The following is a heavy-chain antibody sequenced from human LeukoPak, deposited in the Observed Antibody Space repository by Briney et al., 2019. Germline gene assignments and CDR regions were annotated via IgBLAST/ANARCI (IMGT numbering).Heavy chain of an antibody. J-gene: IGHJ5*02. CDR3: ARSPPPHLFDWFLPDDYPTNWFDP. V-gene: IGHV1-69*05. CDR2: IIPIFGTA. D-gene: IGHD3-9*01. Sequence: ASVKVSCKASGGTFSSYAISWVRQAPGQELEWMGGIIPIFGTANYAQKFQGRVTMTTDTSTSTAYMELSRLRSDDTAVYYCARSPPPHLFDWFLPDDYPTNWFDPWGQGTLVTVSS. CDR1: GGTFSSYA.